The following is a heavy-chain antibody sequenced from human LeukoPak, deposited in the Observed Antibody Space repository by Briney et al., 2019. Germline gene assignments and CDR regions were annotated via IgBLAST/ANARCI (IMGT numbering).Heavy chain of an antibody. D-gene: IGHD3-22*01. CDR3: AKDTRRSKTYYYDSSGYYYDF. Sequence: PGGSLRLSCAVSGITLSNYGMSWVRQAPGKGLEWVAGISDSGGRTNYADSVKGRFTISRDNSKNTLYLQMNSLRAEDTAVYYCAKDTRRSKTYYYDSSGYYYDFWGQGTLVTVSS. V-gene: IGHV3-23*01. CDR2: ISDSGGRT. J-gene: IGHJ4*02. CDR1: GITLSNYG.